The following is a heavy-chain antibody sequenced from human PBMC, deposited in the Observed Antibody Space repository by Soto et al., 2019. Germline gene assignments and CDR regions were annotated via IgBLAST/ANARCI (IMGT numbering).Heavy chain of an antibody. CDR2: ITHSGST. V-gene: IGHV4-34*01. CDR1: GGSFSSYY. D-gene: IGHD4-17*01. CDR3: AGLRFNYYGMDV. J-gene: IGHJ6*02. Sequence: QVQLQQWGAGLLKPSETLSLTCAVYGGSFSSYYWSLIRQPPGKGLEWIGEITHSGSTNYNPAFKSRVTISLDTSKNHFSLKLRSVTAADTAVYYCAGLRFNYYGMDVWGQGTTLTVSS.